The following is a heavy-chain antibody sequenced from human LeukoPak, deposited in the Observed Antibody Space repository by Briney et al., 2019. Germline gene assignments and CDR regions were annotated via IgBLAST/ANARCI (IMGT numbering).Heavy chain of an antibody. J-gene: IGHJ4*02. CDR1: GYSISSGGYS. CDR2: IYYSGST. D-gene: IGHD3-22*01. CDR3: ARASSGYSSEY. Sequence: PSETLSLTCTVSGYSISSGGYSWSWIRQPPGKGLEWIGYIYYSGSTYYKPSLKSRVTISVDTSKNQFSLKLSSVTAADTAVYYCARASSGYSSEYWGQGTLVTVSS. V-gene: IGHV4-30-4*07.